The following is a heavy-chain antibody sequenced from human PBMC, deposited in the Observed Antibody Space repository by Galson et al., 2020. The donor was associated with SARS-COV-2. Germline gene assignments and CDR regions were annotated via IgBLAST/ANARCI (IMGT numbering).Heavy chain of an antibody. D-gene: IGHD4-17*01. Sequence: GESLKISCAASGFTFSSYAMSWVRQAPGKGLEWVSAISDSGGSTYYADSVKGRFTISRNNSKNTLYLHMNSLRAEDTAVYYCAKGSVVTTVTSDDAFDIWGQGTMVTVSS. J-gene: IGHJ3*02. CDR3: AKGSVVTTVTSDDAFDI. CDR2: ISDSGGST. CDR1: GFTFSSYA. V-gene: IGHV3-23*01.